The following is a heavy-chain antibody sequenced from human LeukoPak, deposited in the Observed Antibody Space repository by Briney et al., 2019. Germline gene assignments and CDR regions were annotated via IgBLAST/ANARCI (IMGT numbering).Heavy chain of an antibody. CDR2: IYYSGST. CDR3: ARGSWDSSGWWVDY. V-gene: IGHV4-39*01. J-gene: IGHJ4*02. Sequence: PSETLSLTCTVSGGSISSSSYYWGWIRQPPGKGLEWIGSIYYSGSTYYNPSLKSRVTISVDTSKNQFSLKLSSVTAADTAVYYCARGSWDSSGWWVDYWGQGILVTVSS. CDR1: GGSISSSSYY. D-gene: IGHD6-19*01.